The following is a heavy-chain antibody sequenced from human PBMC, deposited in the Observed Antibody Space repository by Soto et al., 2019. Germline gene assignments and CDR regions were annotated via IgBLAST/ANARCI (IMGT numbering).Heavy chain of an antibody. J-gene: IGHJ6*02. V-gene: IGHV4-39*01. CDR3: ARRRMESSGWYPPDLNYYGMDV. Sequence: SETLSLTCTVSGGSISSSSYYWGWIRQPPGKGLEWIGSIYYSGSTYYNPSLKSRVTISVDTSKNQFSLKLSSVTAADTAVYYCARRRMESSGWYPPDLNYYGMDVWGQGTTVTVSS. CDR2: IYYSGST. CDR1: GGSISSSSYY. D-gene: IGHD6-19*01.